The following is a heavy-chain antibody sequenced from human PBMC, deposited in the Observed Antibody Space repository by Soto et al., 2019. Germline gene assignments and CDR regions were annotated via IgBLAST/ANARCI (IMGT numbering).Heavy chain of an antibody. CDR2: IYYSGST. V-gene: IGHV4-59*01. J-gene: IGHJ5*02. D-gene: IGHD1-26*01. CDR1: GGSISSYY. CDR3: ARVYSGSYLRWFDP. Sequence: PSETLSLTCTVSGGSISSYYWSWIRQPPGKGLEWIGYIYYSGSTNYNPSLKSRVTISVDTSKNQFSLKLSSVTAADTAVYYCARVYSGSYLRWFDPWGQGTLVTSPQ.